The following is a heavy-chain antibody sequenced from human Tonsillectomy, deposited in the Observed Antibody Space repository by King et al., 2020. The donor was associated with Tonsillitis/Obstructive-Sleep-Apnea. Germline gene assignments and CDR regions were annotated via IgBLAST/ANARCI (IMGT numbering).Heavy chain of an antibody. CDR2: IEYSRST. V-gene: IGHV4-59*01. CDR3: ARENLRYCSGGSCYLFDY. CDR1: GGSISRYY. D-gene: IGHD2-15*01. J-gene: IGHJ4*02. Sequence: QLQESGPGLVKPSETLSLTCTVSGGSISRYYWSWIRQPPGKGLGVIGYIEYSRSTNYNPSLKSRVTISVDTAKNQFSLKLSSVAAAETAVYYCARENLRYCSGGSCYLFDYWGQGTLVTVSS.